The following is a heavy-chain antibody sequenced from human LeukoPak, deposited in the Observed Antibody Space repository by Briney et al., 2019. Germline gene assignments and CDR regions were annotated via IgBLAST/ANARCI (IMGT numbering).Heavy chain of an antibody. Sequence: PGGSLRLSCAASGFIFSSYAMTWVRQAPGKGLEWVSAISGSGVTTYYADSVKGRFTISRDNSKHTLYLQMNSLRAEDTAVYYCSKWKAIVLVPAARSPIDYWGQGTLVTVSS. V-gene: IGHV3-23*01. CDR3: SKWKAIVLVPAARSPIDY. CDR2: ISGSGVTT. D-gene: IGHD2-2*01. J-gene: IGHJ4*02. CDR1: GFIFSSYA.